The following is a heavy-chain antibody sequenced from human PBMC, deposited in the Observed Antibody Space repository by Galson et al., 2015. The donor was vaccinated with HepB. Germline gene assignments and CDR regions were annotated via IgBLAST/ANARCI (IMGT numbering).Heavy chain of an antibody. J-gene: IGHJ4*02. D-gene: IGHD1-26*01. CDR1: GFTFSGSA. V-gene: IGHV3-73*01. CDR2: IRSKANSYAT. Sequence: SLRLSCAASGFTFSGSAMHWVRQASGKGLEWVGRIRSKANSYATAYAASVKGRFTISRDDSKNTAYLQMNSLKTEDTAVYYCTVVGAKFDYWGQGTLVTVSS. CDR3: TVVGAKFDY.